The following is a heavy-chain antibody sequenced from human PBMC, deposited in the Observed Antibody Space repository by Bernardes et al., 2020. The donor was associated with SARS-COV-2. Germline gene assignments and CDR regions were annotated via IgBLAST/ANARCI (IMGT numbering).Heavy chain of an antibody. J-gene: IGHJ6*02. D-gene: IGHD3-10*01. CDR2: TYYTGTT. Sequence: SETLSLTCEVSGDFTRGSNWWVWVRQSPGRGLEWIGETYYTGTTNYNPSLKSRVTISVDRSVTQLSLRLISMTAADAAVYYCAKVSYYYDSGNYYYAMDVWGQGTTVTVSS. CDR1: GDFTRGSNW. CDR3: AKVSYYYDSGNYYYAMDV. V-gene: IGHV4-4*02.